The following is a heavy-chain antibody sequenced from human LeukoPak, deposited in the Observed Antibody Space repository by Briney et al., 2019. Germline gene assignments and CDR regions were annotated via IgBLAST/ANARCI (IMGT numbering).Heavy chain of an antibody. CDR3: ARGGTYYDILTGYYPLKLAYYYYGMDV. J-gene: IGHJ6*02. CDR1: GYTFTSYD. V-gene: IGHV1-8*01. CDR2: MNPNSGNT. D-gene: IGHD3-9*01. Sequence: ASVKASCKASGYTFTSYDINWVRQATGQGLEWMGWMNPNSGNTGYAQKFQGRVTMTRNTSISTAYMELSSLRSEDTAVYYCARGGTYYDILTGYYPLKLAYYYYGMDVWGQGTTVTVSS.